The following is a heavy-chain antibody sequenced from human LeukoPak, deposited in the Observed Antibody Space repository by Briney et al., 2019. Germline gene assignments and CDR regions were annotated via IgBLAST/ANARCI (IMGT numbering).Heavy chain of an antibody. CDR3: ARVVVAVVAFDI. Sequence: SQTLSLTCTVSGDSISSGGYYWSWIRQRPGKGLEWIGYIYYRGSTYYNPSLKSPVTMSVDMSKNQFSLKLTSVTAADTAIYYCARVVVAVVAFDIWGQGTMVTVSS. J-gene: IGHJ3*02. CDR2: IYYRGST. CDR1: GDSISSGGYY. V-gene: IGHV4-31*01. D-gene: IGHD2-15*01.